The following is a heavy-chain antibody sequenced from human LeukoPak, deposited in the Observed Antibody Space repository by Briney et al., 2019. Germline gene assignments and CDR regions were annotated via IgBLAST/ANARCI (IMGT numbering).Heavy chain of an antibody. CDR2: IYYSGST. V-gene: IGHV4-59*12. Sequence: SETLSLTCTVSGGSISSYYWSWIRQPPGKGLEWIGSIYYSGSTYYNPSLKSRVTISVDTSKNQFSLKLSSVTAADTAVYYCARDLPVLRFLEWRGGWFDPWGQGTLVTVSS. J-gene: IGHJ5*02. CDR3: ARDLPVLRFLEWRGGWFDP. D-gene: IGHD3-3*01. CDR1: GGSISSYY.